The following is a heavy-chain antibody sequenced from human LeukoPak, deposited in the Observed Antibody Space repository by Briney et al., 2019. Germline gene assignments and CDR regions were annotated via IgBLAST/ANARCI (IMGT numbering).Heavy chain of an antibody. CDR1: GGSFSGYY. V-gene: IGHV4-34*01. CDR2: IYYSGST. CDR3: ARASIAARRVYYYMDV. Sequence: PSETLSLTCAVYGGSFSGYYWGWIRQPPGEGLEWIGSIYYSGSTYYNPSLKSRVTISVDTSKNQFSLKLNSVTAADTAVYYCARASIAARRVYYYMDVWGKGTTVTVSS. J-gene: IGHJ6*03. D-gene: IGHD6-6*01.